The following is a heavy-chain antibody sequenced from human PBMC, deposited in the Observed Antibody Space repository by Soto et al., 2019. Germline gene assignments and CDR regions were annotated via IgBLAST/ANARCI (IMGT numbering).Heavy chain of an antibody. V-gene: IGHV1-2*04. D-gene: IGHD1-26*01. Sequence: ASVKVSCKASGYTFTGYYMHWVRQAPGQGLEWMGWINPNSGGTNYAQKFQGWVTMTRDTSISTAYMELSRLRSDDTAVYYCARDRGGATGSWFDPWGQGTLVTAPQ. CDR2: INPNSGGT. CDR3: ARDRGGATGSWFDP. CDR1: GYTFTGYY. J-gene: IGHJ5*02.